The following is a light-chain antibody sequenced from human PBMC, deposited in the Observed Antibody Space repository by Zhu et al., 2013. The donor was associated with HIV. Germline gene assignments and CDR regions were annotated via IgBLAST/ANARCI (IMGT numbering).Light chain of an antibody. J-gene: IGKJ4*01. CDR2: EVS. Sequence: EIVMTQSPATLSVSPGERVTLSCRASQSVSSNLAWYQQKPGQAPRLLIYEVSTRATDIPARFSGSGSGTDFTLTIDGLSQRCLLLYFXQQYDNWPLLTFGGGTRVE. CDR1: QSVSSN. V-gene: IGKV3D-15*01. CDR3: QQYDNWPLLT.